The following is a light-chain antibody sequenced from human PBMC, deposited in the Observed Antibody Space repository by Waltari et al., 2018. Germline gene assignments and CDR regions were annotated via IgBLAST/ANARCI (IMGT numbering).Light chain of an antibody. CDR1: W. CDR3: QQYDSYEYT. Sequence: DIQMTQSPSTLSASVGDRVTITNWLAWYQQRPGQVPKLLIFRASLLERGVPSRFSGSGHGTEFTLTISGLQPDDFGTYYCQQYDSYEYTFGQGTYLDIK. V-gene: IGKV1-5*03. J-gene: IGKJ2*01. CDR2: RAS.